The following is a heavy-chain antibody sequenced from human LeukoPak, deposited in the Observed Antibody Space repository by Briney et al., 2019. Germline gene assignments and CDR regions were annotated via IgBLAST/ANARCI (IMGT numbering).Heavy chain of an antibody. Sequence: PSETLSLTCAVYGGSFSGYYWSWIRQPPGKGLEWIGEINHSGSTNYNPSLKSRVTISVDTSKNQFSLKLSSVTAADTAVYYYARGLGVVVVAATPGYYYMDVWGKGTTVTVSS. D-gene: IGHD2-15*01. V-gene: IGHV4-34*01. CDR2: INHSGST. CDR3: ARGLGVVVVAATPGYYYMDV. CDR1: GGSFSGYY. J-gene: IGHJ6*03.